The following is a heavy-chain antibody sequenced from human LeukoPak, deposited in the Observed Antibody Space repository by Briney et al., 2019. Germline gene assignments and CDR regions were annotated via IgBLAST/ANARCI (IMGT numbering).Heavy chain of an antibody. V-gene: IGHV4-4*07. Sequence: TASETLSLTCTVSAGSISSYYWGWVRQPAGKGLEWIGRIYTSGSTNYNPSLKSRVTMSVDTSKNQFSLKLSSVTAADTAVYYCAEVRRGTAMVTWGQGTLVTVSS. CDR3: AEVRRGTAMVT. CDR1: AGSISSYY. D-gene: IGHD5-18*01. CDR2: IYTSGST. J-gene: IGHJ5*02.